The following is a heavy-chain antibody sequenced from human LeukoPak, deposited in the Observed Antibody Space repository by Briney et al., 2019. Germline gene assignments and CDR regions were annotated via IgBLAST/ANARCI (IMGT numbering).Heavy chain of an antibody. CDR2: ISGSGGST. Sequence: VQPGGSQRLSCAASGFTFSSYAMSWVRQAPGKGLEWVSAISGSGGSTYYADSVKGRFTISRDNSKNTLYLQMNSLRAEDTAVYYCAKDEGHDYGAHGWGQGTLVTVSS. V-gene: IGHV3-23*01. CDR3: AKDEGHDYGAHG. J-gene: IGHJ4*02. CDR1: GFTFSSYA. D-gene: IGHD4-17*01.